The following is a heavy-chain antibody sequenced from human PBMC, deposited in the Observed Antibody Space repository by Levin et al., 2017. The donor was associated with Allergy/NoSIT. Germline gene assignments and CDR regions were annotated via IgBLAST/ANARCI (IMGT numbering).Heavy chain of an antibody. CDR1: GFIFNSYS. CDR2: ISSSSSTI. J-gene: IGHJ4*02. CDR3: AREYYYSDSSAFYSLFVY. Sequence: LSLTCAASGFIFNSYSMNWVRQAPGKGLEWISYISSSSSTIYYADSVKGRFTISRDNAKNSLYPQMDSLRDDDTAVYYCAREYYYSDSSAFYSLFVYWGQGTLVNVSS. D-gene: IGHD3-22*01. V-gene: IGHV3-48*02.